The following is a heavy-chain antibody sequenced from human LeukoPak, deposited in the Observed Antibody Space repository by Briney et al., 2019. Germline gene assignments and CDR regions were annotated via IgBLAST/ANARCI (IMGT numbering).Heavy chain of an antibody. CDR2: INNDGSST. V-gene: IGHV3-74*01. Sequence: GGSLRLSCAASGFTFSSYWMHWVRQAPRKGLVWVSHINNDGSSTNYADSVKGRFTISRDNTQNTLYLQMNSLRAEDTAVYYCARDFLGLGDYWGQGILVAVSS. CDR3: ARDFLGLGDY. J-gene: IGHJ4*02. CDR1: GFTFSSYW. D-gene: IGHD2/OR15-2a*01.